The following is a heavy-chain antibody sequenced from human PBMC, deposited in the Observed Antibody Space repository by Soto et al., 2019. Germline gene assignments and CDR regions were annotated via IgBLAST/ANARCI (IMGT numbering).Heavy chain of an antibody. CDR2: IYSGGST. CDR1: GFTVSSNY. CDR3: ASDDGWFAP. V-gene: IGHV3-53*01. Sequence: GGSLRLSCAASGFTVSSNYISWVRQAPGKGLEWVSVIYSGGSTYYADSGKGRFTSSRENSQNTLYLQMNSLGAEDPAVYYCASDDGWFAPWGQGTLVTVSS. J-gene: IGHJ5*02.